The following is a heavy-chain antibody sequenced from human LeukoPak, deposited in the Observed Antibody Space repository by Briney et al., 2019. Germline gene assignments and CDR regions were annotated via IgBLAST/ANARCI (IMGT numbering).Heavy chain of an antibody. V-gene: IGHV4-39*07. D-gene: IGHD3-3*01. Sequence: SETLSLTCTVSGGSISSSSYYWGWIRQPPGKGLEWIGYIYYSGSTYYNPSLKSRVTISVDTSKNQFSLKLSSVTAADTAVYYCARFGGPHAFDIWGQGTMVTVSS. CDR3: ARFGGPHAFDI. CDR1: GGSISSSSYY. CDR2: IYYSGST. J-gene: IGHJ3*02.